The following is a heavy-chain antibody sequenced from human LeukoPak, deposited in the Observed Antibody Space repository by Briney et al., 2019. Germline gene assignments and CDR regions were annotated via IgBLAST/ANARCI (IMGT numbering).Heavy chain of an antibody. D-gene: IGHD1-7*01. V-gene: IGHV3-7*03. CDR2: IKKDGSEK. CDR3: AKRRGLELLYYYYMDV. J-gene: IGHJ6*03. Sequence: GGSLRLSCAASGFTFSSHWMSWVRQAPGKGLEWVANIKKDGSEKYYVDAVKGRFTISRDNAKTSLYLQMNSLRAEDTAVYYCAKRRGLELLYYYYMDVWGKGTTVTVSS. CDR1: GFTFSSHW.